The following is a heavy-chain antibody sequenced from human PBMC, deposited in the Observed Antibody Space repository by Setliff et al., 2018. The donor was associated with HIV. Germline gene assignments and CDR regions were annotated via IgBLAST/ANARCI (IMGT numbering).Heavy chain of an antibody. CDR2: IHPGDSDV. Sequence: PGESLKISCKGSGYSFRSYWIGWVRQRPGKGLEWMGIIHPGDSDVKYSPSFQAQVTISADKSINTAYVQWGSLEASDTAMYYCASPGYCSSPNCMNVFNFWGHGTMVTVS. J-gene: IGHJ3*01. CDR3: ASPGYCSSPNCMNVFNF. V-gene: IGHV5-51*01. CDR1: GYSFRSYW. D-gene: IGHD2-2*01.